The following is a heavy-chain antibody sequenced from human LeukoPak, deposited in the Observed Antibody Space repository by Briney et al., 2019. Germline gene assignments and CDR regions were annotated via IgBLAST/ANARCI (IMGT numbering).Heavy chain of an antibody. CDR1: GGSISSGGYS. CDR3: ARDGPTYYYGSGSPRWFDP. CDR2: IYHSGST. J-gene: IGHJ5*02. Sequence: PSQTLSLTCAVSGGSISSGGYSWSWIRQPPGKGLEWIGYIYHSGSTNYNPSLKSRVTMSVDTSKNQFSLKLSSVTAADTAVYYCARDGPTYYYGSGSPRWFDPWGQGTLVTVSS. V-gene: IGHV4-30-2*01. D-gene: IGHD3-10*01.